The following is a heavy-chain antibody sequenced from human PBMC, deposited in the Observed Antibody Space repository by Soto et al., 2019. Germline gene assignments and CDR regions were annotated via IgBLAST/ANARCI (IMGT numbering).Heavy chain of an antibody. CDR3: AKDFLLMITPDD. D-gene: IGHD3-16*01. J-gene: IGHJ4*02. CDR1: GFIFNRNA. Sequence: GGSLRLSCAASGFIFNRNAMSWVRQAPGKGLEWVSSVSGSGTSTYYADSVKGRFTISRDNSKNTLYLQMNSLRAEDTAVYYCAKDFLLMITPDDWGQGTLVTVSS. V-gene: IGHV3-23*01. CDR2: VSGSGTST.